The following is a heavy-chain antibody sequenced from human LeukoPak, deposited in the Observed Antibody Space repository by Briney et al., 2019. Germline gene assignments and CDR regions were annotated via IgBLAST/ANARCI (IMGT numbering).Heavy chain of an antibody. D-gene: IGHD3-10*01. CDR2: ISGSGGAS. V-gene: IGHV3-23*01. CDR1: GFTFSSYS. Sequence: PGGSLRLSCAASGFTFSSYSMNWVRQAPGKGLEWVSGISGSGGASYYADSVKGRFTISRDDSHNTLYLQMNSLRAEDTAVYFCARGGVDYYGSGTYYLMYYFDYWGQGALVTVSS. J-gene: IGHJ4*02. CDR3: ARGGVDYYGSGTYYLMYYFDY.